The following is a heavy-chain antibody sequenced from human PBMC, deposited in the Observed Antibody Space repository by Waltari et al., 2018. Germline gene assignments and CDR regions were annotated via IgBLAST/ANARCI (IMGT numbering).Heavy chain of an antibody. V-gene: IGHV4-34*01. CDR3: ASVTGTLYYYYYMDV. J-gene: IGHJ6*03. Sequence: QVQLQQWGAGLLKPSETLSLTCAVYGGSFSGYSWRWIRQPPGKGLEWIGEINHSGSTNYNPSLKSRVTISVDTSKNQFSLKLSSVTAADTAVYYCASVTGTLYYYYYMDVWGKGTTVTVSS. CDR2: INHSGST. CDR1: GGSFSGYS. D-gene: IGHD1-7*01.